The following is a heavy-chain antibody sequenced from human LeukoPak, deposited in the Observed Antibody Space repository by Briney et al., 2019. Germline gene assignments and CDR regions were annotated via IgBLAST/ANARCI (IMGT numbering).Heavy chain of an antibody. CDR1: GYTFTSYG. Sequence: ASVKVSCKASGYTFTSYGISWVRQAPGQGLEWMGWISAYNGNTNYAQKLQGRVTMTTDTSTSTAYMELRSLRSGDTAVYYCAREHPYYYDSSGFDYWGQGTLVTVSS. CDR2: ISAYNGNT. D-gene: IGHD3-22*01. J-gene: IGHJ4*02. CDR3: AREHPYYYDSSGFDY. V-gene: IGHV1-18*01.